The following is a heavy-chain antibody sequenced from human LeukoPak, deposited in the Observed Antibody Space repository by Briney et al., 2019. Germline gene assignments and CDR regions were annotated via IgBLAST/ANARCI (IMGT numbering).Heavy chain of an antibody. CDR3: ARLQMDTAMVRFDY. CDR1: GASISGYH. V-gene: IGHV4-59*08. D-gene: IGHD5-18*01. J-gene: IGHJ4*02. CDR2: IYYSGST. Sequence: SETLSLTCTVSGASISGYHWSWIRQPPGKGLEWIGYIYYSGSTSYNPSLKSRVTISLGTSKNQFSLRLSSVTAADTAVYYCARLQMDTAMVRFDYWGQGTLVTVSS.